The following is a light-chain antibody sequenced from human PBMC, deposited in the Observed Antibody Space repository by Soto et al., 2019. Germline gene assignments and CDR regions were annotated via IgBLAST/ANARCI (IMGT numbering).Light chain of an antibody. V-gene: IGLV1-47*01. CDR1: SSNIGSNY. CDR2: RNN. CDR3: AAWDDSLSGPV. J-gene: IGLJ3*02. Sequence: QTVVTQPPSASGTPGQRVTISCSGSSSNIGSNYVYWYQQLPGTAPKLLIYRNNHRPSGVPDRFSGSKSGTSASLAISGLRSEDEADYYCAAWDDSLSGPVFGGGTKVTVL.